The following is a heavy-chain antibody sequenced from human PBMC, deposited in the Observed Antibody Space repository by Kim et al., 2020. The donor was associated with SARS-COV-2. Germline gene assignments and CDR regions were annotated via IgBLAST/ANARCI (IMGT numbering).Heavy chain of an antibody. Sequence: SLKSRVTISVDTSKNQFSLKLSSVTAADTAVYYCARSEYSSSSGLSWFDPWGQGTLVTVSS. J-gene: IGHJ5*02. CDR3: ARSEYSSSSGLSWFDP. V-gene: IGHV4-4*09. D-gene: IGHD6-6*01.